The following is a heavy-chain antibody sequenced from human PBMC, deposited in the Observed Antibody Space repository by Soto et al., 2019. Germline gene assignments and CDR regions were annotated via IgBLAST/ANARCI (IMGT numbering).Heavy chain of an antibody. CDR2: INPSGGST. D-gene: IGHD3-9*01. CDR3: ANEYYDILTNYYYGMDV. V-gene: IGHV1-46*01. Sequence: ASDKVSCKASAYTFTSYHMHCVRHAPGQGLEWMGIINPSGGSTSYAQKFQGRVTMTRDTSTSTVYMELSSLRSEDTAVYYCANEYYDILTNYYYGMDVWGQGTTVTVSS. CDR1: AYTFTSYH. J-gene: IGHJ6*02.